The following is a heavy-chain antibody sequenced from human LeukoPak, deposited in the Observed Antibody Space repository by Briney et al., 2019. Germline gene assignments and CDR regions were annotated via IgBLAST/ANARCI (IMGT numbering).Heavy chain of an antibody. CDR1: GGSISSYY. Sequence: SETLSLTCTVSGGSISSYYWSWIRQPPGKGLEWIGYIYYSGSTNYNPSLKSRVTISVDTSKNQFSLKLSSVTAADTAVYYCARDPTYDAFDIWGQGTMVTVSS. CDR2: IYYSGST. CDR3: ARDPTYDAFDI. J-gene: IGHJ3*02. V-gene: IGHV4-59*01.